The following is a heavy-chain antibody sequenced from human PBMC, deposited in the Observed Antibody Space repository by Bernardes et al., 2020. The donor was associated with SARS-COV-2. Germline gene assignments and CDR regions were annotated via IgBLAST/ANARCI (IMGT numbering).Heavy chain of an antibody. V-gene: IGHV3-33*08. D-gene: IGHD5-12*01. Sequence: GGSLRLSCAASGFTFSGFAMHWVRQPPGKGPEWVALIWHDGSQKYYAGSVRGRLTVSRDNSKNTMYLQMDSLRVEDTAIYYCARATSGYSTSWHASPWGQGTLVTVSS. J-gene: IGHJ5*02. CDR1: GFTFSGFA. CDR2: IWHDGSQK. CDR3: ARATSGYSTSWHASP.